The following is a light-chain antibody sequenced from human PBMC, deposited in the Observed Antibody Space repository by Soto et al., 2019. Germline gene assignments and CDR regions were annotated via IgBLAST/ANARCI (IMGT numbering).Light chain of an antibody. J-gene: IGLJ1*01. CDR1: SSNIGAGYD. Sequence: QSVLTQPPSVSGSPGQRVTISCTGSSSNIGAGYDVHWYQQLPGTAPKLLIYGNSNQPSGVPDRFSGSKSGTSASLAITGLQAEDEADYNCQSYDSSLSGYDFGTGTKVTVL. CDR3: QSYDSSLSGYD. V-gene: IGLV1-40*01. CDR2: GNS.